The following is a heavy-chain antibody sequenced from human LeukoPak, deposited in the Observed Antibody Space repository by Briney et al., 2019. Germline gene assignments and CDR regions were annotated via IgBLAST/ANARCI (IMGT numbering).Heavy chain of an antibody. CDR2: IYYSGST. CDR1: GGSISSSSHY. CDR3: ARHWAYCSGGTCYSFDD. Sequence: KPSETLSLTCIVSGGSISSSSHYWGWIRQPPGKGLEWIGSIYYSGSTYYSPSLKSRVTISVDTSKNQFSLKLRSETAADTAVYHCARHWAYCSGGTCYSFDDWGQGTLVTVSS. D-gene: IGHD2-15*01. V-gene: IGHV4-39*01. J-gene: IGHJ4*02.